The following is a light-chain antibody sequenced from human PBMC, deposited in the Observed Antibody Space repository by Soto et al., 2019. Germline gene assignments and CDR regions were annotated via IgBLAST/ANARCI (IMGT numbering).Light chain of an antibody. V-gene: IGKV3-20*01. CDR2: GAS. CDR3: QQYDTSPPYT. CDR1: QSVSSSY. J-gene: IGKJ2*01. Sequence: EIVLTQSPGTLSLSPGERATLSCRASQSVSSSYLAWYQQKPGQAPRLLIYGASSRATGIPDRFSGFGSGTDFTLTISRLEPEDFAVYYCQQYDTSPPYTFGQGTRWISN.